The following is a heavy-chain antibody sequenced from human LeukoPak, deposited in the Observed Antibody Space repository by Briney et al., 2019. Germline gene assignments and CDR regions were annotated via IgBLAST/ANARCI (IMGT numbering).Heavy chain of an antibody. J-gene: IGHJ4*02. CDR3: TTGEAALN. CDR2: ISSSSSYI. Sequence: GGSLRLSCAASGFTFSSYSMNWVRQAPGKGLEWVSSISSSSSYIYYADSVKGRFTISRDNAKNSLYLQMNSLKTEDTAVYYCTTGEAALNWGQGTLVTVSS. D-gene: IGHD6-6*01. V-gene: IGHV3-21*03. CDR1: GFTFSSYS.